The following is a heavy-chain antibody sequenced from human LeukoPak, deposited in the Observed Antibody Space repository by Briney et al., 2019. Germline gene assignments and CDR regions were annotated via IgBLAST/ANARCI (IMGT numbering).Heavy chain of an antibody. CDR1: GGSISSYY. V-gene: IGHV4-59*01. Sequence: SETLSLTCTVSGGSISSYYWSWIRQPPGKGLEWIGYIYYSGSATYNPSLKSRVTISIDTSKNQFSLKLSSVTAADTAVYYCARGWYFGSGSYYFDYWGQGTLVTVSA. CDR2: IYYSGSA. CDR3: ARGWYFGSGSYYFDY. J-gene: IGHJ4*02. D-gene: IGHD3-10*01.